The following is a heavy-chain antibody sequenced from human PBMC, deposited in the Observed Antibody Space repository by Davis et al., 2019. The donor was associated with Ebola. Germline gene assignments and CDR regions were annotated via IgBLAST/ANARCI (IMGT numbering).Heavy chain of an antibody. D-gene: IGHD3-10*01. CDR1: GYGFTTYG. J-gene: IGHJ6*02. V-gene: IGHV1-18*01. CDR3: ARAWYGSGSYYSYYYYGMDV. Sequence: ASVKVSCKAPGYGFTTYGISWVRQAPGQGLEWMGWISAYNGNTNYAQKLQGRVTMTTDKSTSTAYMELSSLRSEDTAVYYCARAWYGSGSYYSYYYYGMDVWGQGTTVTVSS. CDR2: ISAYNGNT.